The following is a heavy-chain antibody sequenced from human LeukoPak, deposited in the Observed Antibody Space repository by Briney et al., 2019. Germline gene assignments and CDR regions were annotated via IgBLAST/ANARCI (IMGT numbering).Heavy chain of an antibody. J-gene: IGHJ3*01. CDR2: INSDGSEG. D-gene: IGHD6-6*01. Sequence: GGSLRLSCAVSGFTLSGFWMSWSRQAPGKGLEWVASINSDGSEGYYADVVKGRFTISRDNAKNSLYLQINSLRAEDTAVYYCARSSYSSSSSVWGQGTMVTVSS. CDR3: ARSSYSSSSSV. CDR1: GFTLSGFW. V-gene: IGHV3-7*03.